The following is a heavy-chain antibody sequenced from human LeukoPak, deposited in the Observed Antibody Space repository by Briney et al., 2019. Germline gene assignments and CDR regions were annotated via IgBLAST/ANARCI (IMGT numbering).Heavy chain of an antibody. D-gene: IGHD2-15*01. J-gene: IGHJ3*02. CDR3: ATDSEGYCSGGSCYFDAFDI. V-gene: IGHV4-59*01. Sequence: PSETLSLTCTVSGGSISSYYWSWIRQPPGKGLEWIGYIYYSGSTNYNPSLKSRVTISVDTSKNQFSLKLSSVTAADTAVYYCATDSEGYCSGGSCYFDAFDIWGQGTMVTVSS. CDR2: IYYSGST. CDR1: GGSISSYY.